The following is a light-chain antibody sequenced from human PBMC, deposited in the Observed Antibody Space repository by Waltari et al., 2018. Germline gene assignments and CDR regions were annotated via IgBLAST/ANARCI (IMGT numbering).Light chain of an antibody. V-gene: IGLV2-14*03. J-gene: IGLJ1*01. CDR2: DVH. CDR3: YSFTTSSTRV. Sequence: QSALTQPASVSGSPGQSITISCTGTSSDVGHYDYVSWFQQHPGNAPKLMIHDVHNRPSGVSTRFSGSKSGNTASLTISGLQAEDEADYYCYSFTTSSTRVFGTGTKVTVL. CDR1: SSDVGHYDY.